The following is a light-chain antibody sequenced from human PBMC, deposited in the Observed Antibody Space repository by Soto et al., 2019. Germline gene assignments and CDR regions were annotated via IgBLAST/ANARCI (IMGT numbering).Light chain of an antibody. CDR1: QTISVS. V-gene: IGKV1-5*01. CDR2: DAS. CDR3: QQYDKYST. J-gene: IGKJ1*01. Sequence: IQRTQSPSTLSASVRDTVTITCPASQTISVSLAWYQQKPGKAPNLLIYDASTLQGGVPSRFSGSRSAPEFALPATSLQPEDFATYFCQQYDKYSTFGQGIKVDTK.